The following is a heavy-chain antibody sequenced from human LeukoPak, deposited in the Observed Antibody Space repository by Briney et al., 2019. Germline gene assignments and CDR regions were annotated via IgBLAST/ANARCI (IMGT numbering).Heavy chain of an antibody. CDR2: ITSTSSYI. V-gene: IGHV3-21*01. CDR1: GFTFSRYE. CDR3: VRELSGSGNVYYFDH. J-gene: IGHJ4*02. D-gene: IGHD6-19*01. Sequence: PGGSLRLSCAASGFTFSRYEMNWVRQAPGNGLEWVSSITSTSSYIWYADSVKGRFTISRDNAQNSLYLQMNSLRVEDTAVYYCVRELSGSGNVYYFDHWGQGTLVTVSS.